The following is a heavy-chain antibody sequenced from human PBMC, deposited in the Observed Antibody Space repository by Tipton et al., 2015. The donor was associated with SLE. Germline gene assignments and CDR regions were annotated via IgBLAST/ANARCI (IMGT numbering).Heavy chain of an antibody. J-gene: IGHJ6*02. CDR2: IYTSGAT. V-gene: IGHV4-61*09. CDR3: ARRRGSANWYSRYGMDV. D-gene: IGHD2-21*02. CDR1: GYSITRNSNY. Sequence: TLSLTCNVSGYSITRNSNYWTWIRQPAGKGLVWIGHIYTSGATNYNPSLKSRVTIVMDKSKNQFSLKLTTVTAADTAVYYCARRRGSANWYSRYGMDVWGQGPLSLSP.